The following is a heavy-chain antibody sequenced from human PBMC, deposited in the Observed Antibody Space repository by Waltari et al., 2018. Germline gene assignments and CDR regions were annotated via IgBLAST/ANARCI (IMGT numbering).Heavy chain of an antibody. D-gene: IGHD2-2*01. Sequence: QEQLQESGPGLVKPSETLSLTCTVSGGSISSHYWSWIRQPPGKGLEWIGYIYYSGSTNYNPSLKSRVTISVDTSKNQFSLKLSSVTAADTAVYYCARTVTATMRFGQLDYWGQGTLVTVSS. J-gene: IGHJ4*02. CDR1: GGSISSHY. V-gene: IGHV4-59*11. CDR3: ARTVTATMRFGQLDY. CDR2: IYYSGST.